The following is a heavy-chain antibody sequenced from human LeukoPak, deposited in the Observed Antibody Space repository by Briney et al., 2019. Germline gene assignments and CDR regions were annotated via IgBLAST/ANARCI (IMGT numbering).Heavy chain of an antibody. V-gene: IGHV3-13*01. D-gene: IGHD4/OR15-4a*01. Sequence: GGSLRLSCAASGFTFSSYDIHWVRQATGKGLEWVSGIGTAGEIYYPGSVKGRFTISRENAKNSLYLQMNSLRAEDTAVYYCARRAGAYSHPYDYWGQGTLVTVSS. CDR2: IGTAGEI. J-gene: IGHJ4*02. CDR1: GFTFSSYD. CDR3: ARRAGAYSHPYDY.